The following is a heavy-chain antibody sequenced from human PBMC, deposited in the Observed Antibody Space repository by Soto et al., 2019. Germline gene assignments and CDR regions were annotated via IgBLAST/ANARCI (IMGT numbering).Heavy chain of an antibody. V-gene: IGHV3-48*03. D-gene: IGHD2-21*02. J-gene: IGHJ1*01. Sequence: GGALRGSCAASGFTCISYEMNWVRQAPGKGLEWVSYISSSGSTMYYADSVKGRFTISRDNAKNSLYLQMNSLRAEDTAVYYCARGYCGGDCYSVYFQHWGQGTLVPVSS. CDR2: ISSSGSTM. CDR1: GFTCISYE. CDR3: ARGYCGGDCYSVYFQH.